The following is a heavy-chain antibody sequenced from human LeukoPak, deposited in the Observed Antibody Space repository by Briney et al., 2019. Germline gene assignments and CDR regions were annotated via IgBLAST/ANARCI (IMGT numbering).Heavy chain of an antibody. D-gene: IGHD6-19*01. CDR2: ISAYNGNT. CDR3: ARDVAPSSYSSGWDDAFDI. Sequence: ASVKVSCKASGYTFTSYGISWVRQAPGQGLEWMGWISAYNGNTNYAQKLQGRVTMTTDTSTSTAYMELRSLRSDDTAVYYCARDVAPSSYSSGWDDAFDIWGQGTMVTVSS. CDR1: GYTFTSYG. J-gene: IGHJ3*02. V-gene: IGHV1-18*01.